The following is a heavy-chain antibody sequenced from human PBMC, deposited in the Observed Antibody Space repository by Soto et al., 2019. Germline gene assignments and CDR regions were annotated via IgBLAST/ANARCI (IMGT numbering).Heavy chain of an antibody. CDR3: ASLHCISSSCSGFDY. V-gene: IGHV4-39*01. CDR1: GGSISSSSYY. J-gene: IGHJ4*02. D-gene: IGHD2-15*01. Sequence: QLQLQESGPGLVKPSETLSLTCSVSGGSISSSSYYWGWIRQPPGKGLEWIGSINYSGSTYYNPSLKSRVTISVDTSKNQFSLKLSSVTAADTAVYYCASLHCISSSCSGFDYWGQGTLVTVSS. CDR2: INYSGST.